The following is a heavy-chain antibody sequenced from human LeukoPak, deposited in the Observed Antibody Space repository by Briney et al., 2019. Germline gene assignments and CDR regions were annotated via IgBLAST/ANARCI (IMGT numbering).Heavy chain of an antibody. Sequence: SETLSLTCTVSGYSISSGYYWGWIRQPPGKGLEWIGSIYHSGSTYYNLSLKSRVAISVDTSKNQFSLKLTSVTAADTAVYYCVRSYYYDSSAYYWPYWGQGALVTVSS. V-gene: IGHV4-38-2*02. CDR1: GYSISSGYY. CDR3: VRSYYYDSSAYYWPY. D-gene: IGHD3-22*01. J-gene: IGHJ4*02. CDR2: IYHSGST.